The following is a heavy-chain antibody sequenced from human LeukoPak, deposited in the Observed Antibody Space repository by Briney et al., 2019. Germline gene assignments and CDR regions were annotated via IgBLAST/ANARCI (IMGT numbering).Heavy chain of an antibody. Sequence: SETLSLTCTVSGGSISSSSYYWGWIRQPPGKGLEWIESIYYSGSTYYNPSLKSRVTISVDTSKNQFSLKLSSVTAADTAVYYCARADRYSYGYYYFDYWGQGTLVTVSS. CDR2: IYYSGST. CDR1: GGSISSSSYY. V-gene: IGHV4-39*01. J-gene: IGHJ4*02. D-gene: IGHD5-18*01. CDR3: ARADRYSYGYYYFDY.